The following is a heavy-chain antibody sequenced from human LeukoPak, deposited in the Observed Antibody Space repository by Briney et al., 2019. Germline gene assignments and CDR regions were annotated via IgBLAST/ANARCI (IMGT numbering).Heavy chain of an antibody. CDR1: GFTFSSYS. J-gene: IGHJ4*02. Sequence: GGSLRLSCAASGFTFSSYSMNWLRQAPGKGLEWVSSISSSSSYIYYADSVKGRFTISRDNAKNSLYLQMNSLRAEDTAVYYCARSFLSIAAAATDYWGQGTLVTVSS. CDR2: ISSSSSYI. CDR3: ARSFLSIAAAATDY. D-gene: IGHD6-13*01. V-gene: IGHV3-21*01.